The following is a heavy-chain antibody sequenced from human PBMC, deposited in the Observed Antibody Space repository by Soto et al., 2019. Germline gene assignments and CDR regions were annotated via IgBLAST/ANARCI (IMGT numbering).Heavy chain of an antibody. V-gene: IGHV4-30-2*01. CDR2: INHSGST. CDR3: ARARPPNYVMDY. J-gene: IGHJ4*01. Sequence: QLQLQESGSGLVKPSQTLSLTCAVSGGSISSGGYSWSWFRQPPGKGLEWIGYINHSGSTYYNPSLKSRVTISIYRSKNQFSLKLSSVTAADTAVYYCARARPPNYVMDYWGHGTLVTVSS. CDR1: GGSISSGGYS. D-gene: IGHD3-10*02.